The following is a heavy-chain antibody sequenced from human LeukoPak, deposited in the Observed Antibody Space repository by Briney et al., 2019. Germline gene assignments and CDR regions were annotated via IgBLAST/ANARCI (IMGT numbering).Heavy chain of an antibody. D-gene: IGHD1-1*01. CDR2: VYYSGNT. J-gene: IGHJ5*02. CDR3: VRDSRLGTLRFDP. Sequence: SETLSLTCTVSGGSISSGSYYWGWVRQSPGKGLEWIGSVYYSGNTYYIPSLKSRITISRDTSKNQFSLKLTSVTAADTAVYYCVRDSRLGTLRFDPWGQGTLVTVSS. CDR1: GGSISSGSYY. V-gene: IGHV4-39*07.